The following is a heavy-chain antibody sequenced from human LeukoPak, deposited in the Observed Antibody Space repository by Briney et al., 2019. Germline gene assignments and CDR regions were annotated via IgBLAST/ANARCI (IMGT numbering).Heavy chain of an antibody. V-gene: IGHV4-61*01. CDR3: ARRKYYDILTGYYIPFDY. Sequence: SETLSLTCTVSGGSVNSGSYYWHWIRQPPGKGLEWIVYIYYSGSTNYNPSLKSRVTISVDTSKNQFSLKLSSVTAADTAVYYCARRKYYDILTGYYIPFDYWGQGTLVTVPS. CDR2: IYYSGST. J-gene: IGHJ4*02. CDR1: GGSVNSGSYY. D-gene: IGHD3-9*01.